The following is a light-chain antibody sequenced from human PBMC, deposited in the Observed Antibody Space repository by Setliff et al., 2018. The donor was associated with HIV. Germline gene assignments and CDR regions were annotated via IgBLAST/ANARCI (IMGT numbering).Light chain of an antibody. CDR1: SSDVGSYNR. J-gene: IGLJ1*01. V-gene: IGLV2-18*02. Sequence: QSVLTQPPSVSGSPGQSVTISCTGTSSDVGSYNRVSWYQQPPGTAPKLMIYEVSNRPSGVPDRFSGSKSGNTASLTISGLQAEDEADYYCSPYTSISTFEGVFGTGTKVTVL. CDR3: SPYTSISTFEGV. CDR2: EVS.